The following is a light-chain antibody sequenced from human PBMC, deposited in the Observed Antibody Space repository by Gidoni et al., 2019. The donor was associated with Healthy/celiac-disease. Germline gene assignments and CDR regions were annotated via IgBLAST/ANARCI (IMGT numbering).Light chain of an antibody. Sequence: DIQMTQSPSSLSASVGDRVTITCRASQSVRNYLNWYQQKPGKAPKLLIYAASSLQSGVPSRFSGSGSGTDFSLTIFSLQPEDFATYYCQQSYTTLLTFGGGTKVEIK. CDR1: QSVRNY. CDR2: AAS. V-gene: IGKV1-39*01. CDR3: QQSYTTLLT. J-gene: IGKJ4*01.